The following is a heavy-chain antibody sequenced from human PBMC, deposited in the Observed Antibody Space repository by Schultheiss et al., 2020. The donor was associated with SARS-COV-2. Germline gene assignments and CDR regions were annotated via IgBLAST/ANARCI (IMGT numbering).Heavy chain of an antibody. CDR2: INSDGSST. V-gene: IGHV3-74*01. J-gene: IGHJ4*02. CDR1: GFTFSSYS. Sequence: GGSLRLSCAASGFTFSSYSMNWVRQAPGKGLEWVSRINSDGSSTSYADSVKGRFTISRDNAKNTLYLQMNSLRAEDTAVYYCARAQPLPYWGQGTLVTVSS. CDR3: ARAQPLPY.